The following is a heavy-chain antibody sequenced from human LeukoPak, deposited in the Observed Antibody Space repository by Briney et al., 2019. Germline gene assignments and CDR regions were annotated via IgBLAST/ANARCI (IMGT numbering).Heavy chain of an antibody. V-gene: IGHV3-48*03. CDR1: GFIFSSYE. CDR3: ARGGVGYSYGFDAFDI. Sequence: PGGSLRLSCASSGFIFSSYEMIWVRQAPGKGLEWVSYISSSGSTMYYADSVKGRFTISRDNAKNSLYLQMNSLRAEDTAVYYCARGGVGYSYGFDAFDIWGQGTMVTVSS. CDR2: ISSSGSTM. D-gene: IGHD5-18*01. J-gene: IGHJ3*02.